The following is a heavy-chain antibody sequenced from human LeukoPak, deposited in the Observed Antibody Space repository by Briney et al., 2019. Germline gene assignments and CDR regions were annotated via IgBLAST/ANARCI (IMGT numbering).Heavy chain of an antibody. D-gene: IGHD3-10*01. CDR1: GGSISSSKT. Sequence: SGTLSLTCAVSGGSISSSKTWSWVRQPPGKGLEWIGEIYHSGSTNYNPSLKSRVTISVDTSKNQFSLKLSSVTAADTAVYYCARLGITMVRGVPVWGQGTLVTVSS. V-gene: IGHV4-4*02. CDR3: ARLGITMVRGVPV. CDR2: IYHSGST. J-gene: IGHJ4*02.